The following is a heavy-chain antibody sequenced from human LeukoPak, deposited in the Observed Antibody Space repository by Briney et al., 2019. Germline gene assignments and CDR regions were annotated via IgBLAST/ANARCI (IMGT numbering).Heavy chain of an antibody. CDR3: ARGSISIAVAADAFDI. J-gene: IGHJ3*02. CDR2: ISSSSTYT. D-gene: IGHD6-19*01. CDR1: GFTFSDYY. V-gene: IGHV3-11*06. Sequence: GGSLRLSCAASGFTFSDYYMSWIRQAPGKGLEWVSYISSSSTYTNYADSVKGRFTISRDNAKNSLFLQMNSLRAEDTAVYYCARGSISIAVAADAFDIWGQGTMVTVSS.